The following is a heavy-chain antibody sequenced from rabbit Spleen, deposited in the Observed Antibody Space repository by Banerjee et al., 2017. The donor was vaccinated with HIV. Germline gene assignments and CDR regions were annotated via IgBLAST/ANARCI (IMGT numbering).Heavy chain of an antibody. Sequence: QQQLEESGGGLVKPEGSLTLTCKASGVSLNDKDVMCWVRQAPGKGLDWIACIGIRSGTTHYASWAKGRFTISRTSSTTVTLRMTSLTAADRAAYFCARDLVGVIGWNFSLWGPGTLVTVS. J-gene: IGHJ4*01. D-gene: IGHD1-1*01. CDR3: ARDLVGVIGWNFSL. CDR2: IGIRSGTT. CDR1: GVSLNDKDV. V-gene: IGHV1S45*01.